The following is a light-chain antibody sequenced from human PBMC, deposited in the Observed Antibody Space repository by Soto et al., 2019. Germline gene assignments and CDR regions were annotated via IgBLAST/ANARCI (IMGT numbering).Light chain of an antibody. CDR2: DVT. Sequence: QSALTQPASVSGSPGQSITISCTGTSTDIGTYSRVSWYLQYPGKAPKLMIYDVTKRPSGVSNRFSGSRSGSTASLTISGLQAEDEANYFCCSYAAYNKWMIGGGTKVTVL. CDR3: CSYAAYNKWM. V-gene: IGLV2-23*02. J-gene: IGLJ3*02. CDR1: STDIGTYSR.